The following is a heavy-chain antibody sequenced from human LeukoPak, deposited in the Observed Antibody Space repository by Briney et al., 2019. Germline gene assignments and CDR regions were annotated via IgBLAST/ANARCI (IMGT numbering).Heavy chain of an antibody. CDR1: RFTFSSYG. Sequence: GGSLRLSCAASRFTFSSYGMHWVRQAPGKGLEWVAYIQYDGSNEQYADSVKGRFSISRDSSKNILYLQMNSLRAEDTAVYYCARDRPKSYGDYSGYFDYWGQGTLVTVSS. V-gene: IGHV3-30*02. CDR2: IQYDGSNE. D-gene: IGHD4-17*01. J-gene: IGHJ4*02. CDR3: ARDRPKSYGDYSGYFDY.